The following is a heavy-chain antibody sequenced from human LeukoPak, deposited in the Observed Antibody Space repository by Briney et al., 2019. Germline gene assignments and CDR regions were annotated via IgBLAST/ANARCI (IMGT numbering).Heavy chain of an antibody. CDR3: ARSKYSGSFDF. J-gene: IGHJ4*02. Sequence: SETLSLTCSVSGDSMRTYYWSWIRQTPAKGLEWIGYIYSSGSTKYNPSLESRVTISEHTSKDQFSLKLSSVTAADTAVYYCARSKYSGSFDFWGQGTQVYVSS. V-gene: IGHV4-59*08. CDR2: IYSSGST. D-gene: IGHD1-26*01. CDR1: GDSMRTYY.